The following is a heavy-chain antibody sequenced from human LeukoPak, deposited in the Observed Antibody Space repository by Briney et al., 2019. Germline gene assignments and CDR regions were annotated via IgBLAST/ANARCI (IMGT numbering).Heavy chain of an antibody. D-gene: IGHD6-13*01. J-gene: IGHJ5*02. CDR2: IYYSGST. Sequence: PSETLSLTCTVSGGSISSYYWSWIRQPPGKGLEWIGYIYYSGSTNYNPSLKSRVTISVDTSKNQFSLKLSSVTAADTAVYYCARGIAAAGKLDPWGQGTLVTVSS. V-gene: IGHV4-59*08. CDR1: GGSISSYY. CDR3: ARGIAAAGKLDP.